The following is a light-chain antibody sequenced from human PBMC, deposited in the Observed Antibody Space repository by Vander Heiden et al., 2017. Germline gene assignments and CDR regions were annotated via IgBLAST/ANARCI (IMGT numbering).Light chain of an antibody. CDR1: QSISSY. CDR2: AAC. Sequence: DIQMPHSPSSLSASAAASVTITCRASQSISSYLNWYQQKPGKQPKLLIYAACSLQSGVPSRFSGSGSGRDFTLTISSLQPEDFATYYCQQSYSNPYTFGQGTKLEIK. J-gene: IGKJ2*01. CDR3: QQSYSNPYT. V-gene: IGKV1-39*01.